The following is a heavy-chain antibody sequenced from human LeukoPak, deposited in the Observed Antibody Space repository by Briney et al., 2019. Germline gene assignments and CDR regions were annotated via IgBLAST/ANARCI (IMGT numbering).Heavy chain of an antibody. J-gene: IGHJ4*02. V-gene: IGHV3-33*01. CDR2: IWYDGSNI. D-gene: IGHD3-22*01. Sequence: GTSLRLSCVVSGISFSSHGMHWVRQAPGKGLEWVAVIWYDGSNIWYADSVKGRFTISRDNSKNTLYLQMNSLRAEDTALYYCARARNDYDSNGFSLLEYWGQGTLVTVSS. CDR1: GISFSSHG. CDR3: ARARNDYDSNGFSLLEY.